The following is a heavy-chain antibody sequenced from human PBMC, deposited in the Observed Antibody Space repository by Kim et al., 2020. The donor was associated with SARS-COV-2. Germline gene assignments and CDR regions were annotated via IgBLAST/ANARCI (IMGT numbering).Heavy chain of an antibody. CDR2: IRWNNKII. V-gene: IGHV3-9*01. CDR3: TKEDMAMAS. CDR1: GFTFDDYA. J-gene: IGHJ1*01. D-gene: IGHD2-15*01. Sequence: GGSLRLSCETSGFTFDDYAMHWVRQTPGKGLEWVSGIRWNNKIIGYADSVKGRFTISRDNVKNTLYLRMSSLRREDTGVYYCTKEDMAMASWGQCTLVTV.